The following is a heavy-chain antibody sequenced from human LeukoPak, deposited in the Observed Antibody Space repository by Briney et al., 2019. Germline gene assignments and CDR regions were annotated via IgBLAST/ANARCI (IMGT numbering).Heavy chain of an antibody. D-gene: IGHD6-13*01. CDR2: LIAGNGNT. V-gene: IGHV1-3*01. Sequence: ASVKVSCKASGYTFTTYPMHWVRQAPGQRLEWMGWLIAGNGNTKYSQKFQGRVTITRDTSASTAYMELSSLRSQDTAVYYCATVSGYSSSWFDYWGQGTLVTVSS. CDR3: ATVSGYSSSWFDY. CDR1: GYTFTTYP. J-gene: IGHJ4*02.